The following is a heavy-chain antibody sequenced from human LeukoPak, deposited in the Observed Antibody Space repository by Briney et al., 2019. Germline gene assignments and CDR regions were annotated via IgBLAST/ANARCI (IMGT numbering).Heavy chain of an antibody. CDR3: ARVVRVGAADY. CDR1: GFIFNTYW. Sequence: GGSLRLSCEASGFIFNTYWMSWVRQAPGKGLEWVANIKEDGSETYYVDSVKGRFTISRDNAKNSLYLQMNSLRAEDTAVYYCARVVRVGAADYWGQGTLVTVSS. CDR2: IKEDGSET. J-gene: IGHJ4*02. D-gene: IGHD1-26*01. V-gene: IGHV3-7*01.